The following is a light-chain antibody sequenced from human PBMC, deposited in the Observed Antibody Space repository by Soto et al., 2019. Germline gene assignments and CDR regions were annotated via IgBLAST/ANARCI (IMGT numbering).Light chain of an antibody. CDR3: ATWDSSLSAGV. J-gene: IGLJ2*01. CDR2: DNN. CDR1: SSNIGNNY. V-gene: IGLV1-51*01. Sequence: QSVLTQPPSVSAAPGQKVTISCSGSSSNIGNNYVSWYRQPPGTAPKLLIYDNNERPSGIPDRFSGSKSGTSATLGITGLQTGDEADYYCATWDSSLSAGVFGGGTKLTVL.